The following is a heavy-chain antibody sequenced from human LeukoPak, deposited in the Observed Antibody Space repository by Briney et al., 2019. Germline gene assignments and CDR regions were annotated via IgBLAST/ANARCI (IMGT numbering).Heavy chain of an antibody. CDR3: AKVQGYQLLAEFDY. V-gene: IGHV3-23*01. Sequence: GGSLRLSCAVSGFTFSSYGMSWVRQVPGKGLEWVSAISGNGGTTNYADSVKGRFTISRDNSKNTLYLQMNSLRAEDTAVYYCAKVQGYQLLAEFDYWGQGTLVTVSS. D-gene: IGHD2-2*01. J-gene: IGHJ4*02. CDR2: ISGNGGTT. CDR1: GFTFSSYG.